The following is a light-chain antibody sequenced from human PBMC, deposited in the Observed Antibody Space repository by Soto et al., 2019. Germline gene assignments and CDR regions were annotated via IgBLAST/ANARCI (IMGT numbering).Light chain of an antibody. CDR3: QQYNNWGT. J-gene: IGKJ1*01. V-gene: IGKV3-15*01. CDR1: QSVSSN. CDR2: GAS. Sequence: EIVMTQSPATLSVSPGERVTLSCRASQSVSSNLAWYQQKPGQAPRLLIYGASTRATGIPARFSGSGSGTEFTLTISSLQSEDFAVYYCQQYNNWGTFGQGTKVKIK.